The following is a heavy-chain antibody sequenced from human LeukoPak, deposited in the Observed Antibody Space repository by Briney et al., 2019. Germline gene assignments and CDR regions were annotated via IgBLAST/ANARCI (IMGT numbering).Heavy chain of an antibody. V-gene: IGHV3-20*04. CDR3: TRKGLGGELGGFDH. Sequence: RPGGSLRLSCAASGFRFDDFGKSWVRQAPGKGLEWVSGMNSNGDITGYADSVKGRFTISRDNAKNSLYLQMDILRAEDTALYYCTRKGLGGELGGFDHWGQGTLVTVSS. CDR2: MNSNGDIT. CDR1: GFRFDDFG. D-gene: IGHD1-26*01. J-gene: IGHJ4*02.